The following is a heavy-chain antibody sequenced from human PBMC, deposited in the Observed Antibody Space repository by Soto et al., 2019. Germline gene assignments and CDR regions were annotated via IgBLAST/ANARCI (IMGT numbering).Heavy chain of an antibody. CDR3: AREGPRPYYYYGMDV. V-gene: IGHV1-18*01. CDR2: ISGYNGNT. CDR1: GYTFSMSG. J-gene: IGHJ6*02. Sequence: ASVKVSCKSSGYTFSMSGISWVRQAPGQGLEWMGWISGYNGNTNYEQKFQDRVTMTTDTTTNTAYTELRSLRSDDTAVYYCAREGPRPYYYYGMDVWG.